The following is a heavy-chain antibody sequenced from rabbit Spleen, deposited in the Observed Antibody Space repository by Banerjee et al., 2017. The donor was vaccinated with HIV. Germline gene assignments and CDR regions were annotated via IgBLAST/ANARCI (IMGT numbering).Heavy chain of an antibody. V-gene: IGHV1S47*01. CDR1: GFDFSSYG. Sequence: QEQLVESGGGLVQPGGSLKLSCKASGFDFSSYGVSWVRQAPGKGLEWIGYIDPVFGITYYANWVNGRFTISSHNAQNTLYLQLNSLTAADTATYFCARDGVGGDKRFNLWGQGPLVTVS. CDR3: ARDGVGGDKRFNL. J-gene: IGHJ4*01. CDR2: IDPVFGIT. D-gene: IGHD2-1*01.